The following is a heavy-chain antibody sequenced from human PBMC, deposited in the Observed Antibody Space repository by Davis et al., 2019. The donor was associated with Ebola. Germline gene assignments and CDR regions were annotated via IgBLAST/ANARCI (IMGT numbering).Heavy chain of an antibody. D-gene: IGHD1-26*01. CDR1: GYTFTNYY. Sequence: ASVKVSCKGSGYTFTNYYMHWVRQAPGQGLEWMGWISAYNGNTNYAQILQGRVTMTTDTSTGTAYMELRSLRSDDTAVYFCARTSIVGTTTTASDIWGQGTKVTVSS. V-gene: IGHV1-18*04. CDR2: ISAYNGNT. CDR3: ARTSIVGTTTTASDI. J-gene: IGHJ3*02.